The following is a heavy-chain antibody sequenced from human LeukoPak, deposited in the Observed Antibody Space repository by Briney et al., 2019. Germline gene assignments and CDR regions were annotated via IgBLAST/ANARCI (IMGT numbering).Heavy chain of an antibody. CDR3: ARDIDIGDMGIDY. CDR1: GYTFTGYY. J-gene: IGHJ4*02. CDR2: INPNSGGT. Sequence: GASVKVSCKASGYTFTGYYMHWVRQAPGQGLEWMGWINPNSGGTNYAQKFQGKVTMTRDTSISTAYMELSRLRSDDTAVYYCARDIDIGDMGIDYWGQGTLVTVSS. D-gene: IGHD3-10*01. V-gene: IGHV1-2*02.